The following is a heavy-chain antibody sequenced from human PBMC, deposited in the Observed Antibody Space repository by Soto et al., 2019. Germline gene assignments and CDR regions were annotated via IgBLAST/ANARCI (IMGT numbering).Heavy chain of an antibody. D-gene: IGHD4-17*01. CDR3: ATDSYGDQLLPFDY. V-gene: IGHV3-33*01. J-gene: IGHJ4*02. Sequence: GGSLRLSCAASGFTFSSYGMHWVRQAPGKGLEWVAVIWYDGSNKYYADSVKGRFTISRDNSKNTLYLQMNSLRAEDTAVYYCATDSYGDQLLPFDYWGQGTLVTVPS. CDR2: IWYDGSNK. CDR1: GFTFSSYG.